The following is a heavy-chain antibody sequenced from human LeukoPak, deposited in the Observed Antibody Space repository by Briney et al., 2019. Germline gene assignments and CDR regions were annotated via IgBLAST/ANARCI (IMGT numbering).Heavy chain of an antibody. Sequence: ASVTVSCTASGYTFTSYYMHWVRQVPGQGLEWMGIINPSGGSTSYAQKFQGRVTMTRDTSTSTVYMELSSLRSEDTAVYYCARDQFQGLSVAFEFDYWGQGTLVTVSS. D-gene: IGHD3-16*02. V-gene: IGHV1-46*01. J-gene: IGHJ4*02. CDR1: GYTFTSYY. CDR2: INPSGGST. CDR3: ARDQFQGLSVAFEFDY.